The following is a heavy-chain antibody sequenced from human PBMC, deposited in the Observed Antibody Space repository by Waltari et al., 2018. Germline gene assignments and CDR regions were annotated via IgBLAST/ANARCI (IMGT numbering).Heavy chain of an antibody. CDR1: GGSISSHY. Sequence: QVQLQESGPGLVKPSETLSLTCTVSGGSISSHYWSWIRQPPGKGLEWIGYIYYSGSTNSNPSLKSRVTISVDTSKNQFSLKLSSVTAADTAVYYCARVLSGYDEYYFDYWGQGTLVTVSS. CDR3: ARVLSGYDEYYFDY. V-gene: IGHV4-59*11. D-gene: IGHD5-12*01. CDR2: IYYSGST. J-gene: IGHJ4*02.